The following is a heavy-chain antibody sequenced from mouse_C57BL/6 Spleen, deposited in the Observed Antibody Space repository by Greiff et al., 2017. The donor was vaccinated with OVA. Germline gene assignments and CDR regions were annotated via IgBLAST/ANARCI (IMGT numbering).Heavy chain of an antibody. V-gene: IGHV1-69*01. J-gene: IGHJ3*01. D-gene: IGHD1-1*01. CDR3: ALYYGSSSWFAY. Sequence: QVQLQQPGAELVMPGASVKLSCKASGYTFTSYWMHWVKQRPGQGLEWIGEIDPSDSYTNYNQKFKGKSTLTVDKSSSTAYMQLSSLTSEDSAVYYCALYYGSSSWFAYWGQGTLVTVSA. CDR2: IDPSDSYT. CDR1: GYTFTSYW.